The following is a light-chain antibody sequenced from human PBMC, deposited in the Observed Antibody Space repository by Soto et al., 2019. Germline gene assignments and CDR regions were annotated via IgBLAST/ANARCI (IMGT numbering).Light chain of an antibody. Sequence: VLTQPPSASGTPGQKITISCSGSTSDIGSNTVNWYQQVPGTAPKLLIYANNQRPSGVPDRFSGSKSGTSATLAISGLQSEDEADYYCEAWDDSLNGPVLGGGTKLTVL. CDR3: EAWDDSLNGPV. CDR1: TSDIGSNT. CDR2: ANN. J-gene: IGLJ3*02. V-gene: IGLV1-44*01.